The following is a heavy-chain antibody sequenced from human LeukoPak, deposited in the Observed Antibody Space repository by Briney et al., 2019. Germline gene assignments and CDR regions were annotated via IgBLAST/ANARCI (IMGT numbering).Heavy chain of an antibody. CDR1: GYTFTNYA. D-gene: IGHD3-16*02. V-gene: IGHV7-4-1*02. Sequence: ASVKVSCKASGYTFTNYAMNWVRQAPGQGLEWMGWIHPSTGNPTYAQGFTGRFVFSLDTSVSTTYLQISSLKAEDTAVYLCARAFQSLGGLSLPDYWGQGTLVTVSS. CDR2: IHPSTGNP. J-gene: IGHJ4*02. CDR3: ARAFQSLGGLSLPDY.